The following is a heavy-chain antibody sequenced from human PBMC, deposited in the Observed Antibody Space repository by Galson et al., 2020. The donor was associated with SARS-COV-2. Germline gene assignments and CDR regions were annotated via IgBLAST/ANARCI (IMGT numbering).Heavy chain of an antibody. J-gene: IGHJ4*02. Sequence: ASETLSLTCAVSGGSISGSDCSWSWIRQSPGKGLEWIGYIYHTGSAYYSPSLKSRVTISVDVSKNQFSLKLVSVTAADAAAYYCARTFSYGDYWGTFDFWGQGTPVTVSS. CDR2: IYHTGSA. CDR3: ARTFSYGDYWGTFDF. V-gene: IGHV4-30-2*06. D-gene: IGHD4-17*01. CDR1: GGSISGSDCS.